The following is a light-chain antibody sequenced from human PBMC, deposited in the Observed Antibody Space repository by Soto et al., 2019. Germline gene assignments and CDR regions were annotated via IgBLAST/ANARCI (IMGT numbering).Light chain of an antibody. Sequence: QSVLTQPPSASGSPGQSVTISCTGTSSDVGAYNYVSWYQQHPGKAPKVMIYEVSKRPSGVPDRFSGSKSGNTASLTVSGLQAEDEAEYYCSSYACTNRVFGNRTKLTV. CDR2: EVS. CDR1: SSDVGAYNY. V-gene: IGLV2-8*01. CDR3: SSYACTNRV. J-gene: IGLJ1*01.